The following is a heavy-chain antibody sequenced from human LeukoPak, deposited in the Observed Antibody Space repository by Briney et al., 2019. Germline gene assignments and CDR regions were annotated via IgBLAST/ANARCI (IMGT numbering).Heavy chain of an antibody. CDR2: ISGSGGST. CDR3: AKVPAYCGGDCLFDF. D-gene: IGHD2-21*02. CDR1: GFTFSSYA. Sequence: PGGSLILSCAASGFTFSSYAMSWVRQAPGKGLEWVSAISGSGGSTYYADSVKGRFTISRDNSKNTLYLQMNSLRAEDTAVYYCAKVPAYCGGDCLFDFWGQGTLVTVSS. J-gene: IGHJ4*02. V-gene: IGHV3-23*01.